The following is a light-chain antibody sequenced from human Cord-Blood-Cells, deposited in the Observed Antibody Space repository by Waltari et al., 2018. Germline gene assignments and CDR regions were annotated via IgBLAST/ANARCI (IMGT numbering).Light chain of an antibody. CDR2: KAS. J-gene: IGKJ2*01. CDR3: QQYNSYPYT. CDR1: RSISSW. Sequence: DIQMTQSPSTLSASVGDRVTITCRASRSISSWLAWYQQKPGKAPKLLFYKASSLESGVPSRFSGSGSGTEFTLTISSLQPDDFATYYCQQYNSYPYTFGQGTKLEIK. V-gene: IGKV1-5*03.